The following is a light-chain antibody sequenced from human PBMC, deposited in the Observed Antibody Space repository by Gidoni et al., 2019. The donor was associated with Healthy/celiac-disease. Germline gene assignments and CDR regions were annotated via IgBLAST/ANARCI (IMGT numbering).Light chain of an antibody. CDR3: QQYYNHPRT. Sequence: DIPMTQSPSSLSASVGDRVTITCLASQDISNYLNWYQQKPGKAPKLLIYDASNLETGVPSRFSGSGSGTDFTFTISSLQPEDIATYYCQQYYNHPRTFGGGTKVEIK. CDR2: DAS. J-gene: IGKJ4*02. CDR1: QDISNY. V-gene: IGKV1-33*01.